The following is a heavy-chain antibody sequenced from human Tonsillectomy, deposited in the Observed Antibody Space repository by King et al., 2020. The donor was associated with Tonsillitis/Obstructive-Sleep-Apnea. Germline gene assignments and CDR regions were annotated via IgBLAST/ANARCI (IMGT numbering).Heavy chain of an antibody. V-gene: IGHV3-64D*06. D-gene: IGHD2-2*01. CDR2: ISSNGGSP. CDR1: GFTFSSYA. J-gene: IGHJ3*02. Sequence: VQLVESGGGLVQPGGSLRLSCSASGFTFSSYAMHWVRQAPGKGLEYVSAISSNGGSPYYADSGKGRFTIPRDNSKNTLYLQMSSLRAEDTAVYYCVKDGGHCSSTSCSLDAFDIWGQGTMVTVSS. CDR3: VKDGGHCSSTSCSLDAFDI.